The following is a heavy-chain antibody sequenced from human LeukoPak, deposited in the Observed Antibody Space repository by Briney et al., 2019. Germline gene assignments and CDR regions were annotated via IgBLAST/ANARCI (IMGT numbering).Heavy chain of an antibody. V-gene: IGHV4-4*07. J-gene: IGHJ4*02. CDR2: IYSSGST. CDR3: ARDHYDILTGYYIQGFDY. Sequence: PSETLSLTCTVSGGSISSYCWSWIRQPAGKGLEWIGRIYSSGSTNYNPSLKSRVTMSEDKSKNQVSLKLSSVTAADTAVCYCARDHYDILTGYYIQGFDYWGQGTLVTVSS. CDR1: GGSISSYC. D-gene: IGHD3-9*01.